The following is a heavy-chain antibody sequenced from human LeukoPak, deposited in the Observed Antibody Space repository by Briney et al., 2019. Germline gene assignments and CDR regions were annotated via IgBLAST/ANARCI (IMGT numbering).Heavy chain of an antibody. V-gene: IGHV5-51*01. CDR3: VSQIVGDYSATSLSLEPFDY. D-gene: IGHD2-15*01. Sequence: GESLKISCQGAGYRFASYWIAVGRQMPGKGLEWMGIIYPGDSDTRSSPSFQGKVPISAAKSIRTAYLEWSSLQASDTAMYYCVSQIVGDYSATSLSLEPFDYWGQGTLVTVSS. CDR1: GYRFASYW. J-gene: IGHJ4*02. CDR2: IYPGDSDT.